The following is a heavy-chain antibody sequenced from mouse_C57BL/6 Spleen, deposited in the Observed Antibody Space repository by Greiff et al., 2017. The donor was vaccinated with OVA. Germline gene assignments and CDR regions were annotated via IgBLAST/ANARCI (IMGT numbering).Heavy chain of an antibody. Sequence: VQLQQPGAELVKPGASVKVSCKASGYTFTSYWMHWVKQRPGQGFEWIGRIHPSDSDTNYNQKFKGKATLTVDKSSSTAYMQLSSLTSEDSAVYYCASNYGSSPPWFAYWGQGTLVTVSA. CDR1: GYTFTSYW. CDR3: ASNYGSSPPWFAY. CDR2: IHPSDSDT. V-gene: IGHV1-74*01. J-gene: IGHJ3*01. D-gene: IGHD1-1*01.